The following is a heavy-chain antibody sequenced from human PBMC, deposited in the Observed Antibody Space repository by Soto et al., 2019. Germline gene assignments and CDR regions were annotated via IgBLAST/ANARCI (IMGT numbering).Heavy chain of an antibody. CDR1: GDSVSSNSAA. CDR3: ARVVTSGDNYYYYYMDV. V-gene: IGHV6-1*01. Sequence: SQTLSLTCAISGDSVSSNSAAWNWIRQSPSRGLEWLGRTYYRSKWYNDYAVSVKSRITINPDTSKNQFSLQLNSVTPEDTSVYYCARVVTSGDNYYYYYMDVWGKVTTVTVSS. D-gene: IGHD4-17*01. CDR2: TYYRSKWYN. J-gene: IGHJ6*03.